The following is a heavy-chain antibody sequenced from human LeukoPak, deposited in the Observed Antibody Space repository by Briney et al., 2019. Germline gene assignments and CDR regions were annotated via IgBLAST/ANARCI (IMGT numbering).Heavy chain of an antibody. CDR3: TTDEDWNYARKDV. CDR2: TVSEIDGGTT. J-gene: IGHJ6*02. CDR1: GFTFSSYA. D-gene: IGHD1-7*01. V-gene: IGHV3-15*04. Sequence: GGSLRLSCAASGFTFSSYAMAWVRQAPGKGLEWVGQTVSEIDGGTTDYATPVKGRFTISRDDSKSTLYLQMNSLKIEDTAVYYCTTDEDWNYARKDVWGQGATVIVSS.